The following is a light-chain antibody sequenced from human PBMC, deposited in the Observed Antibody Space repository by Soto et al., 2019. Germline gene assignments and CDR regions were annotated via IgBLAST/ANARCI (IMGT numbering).Light chain of an antibody. J-gene: IGKJ1*01. Sequence: DIQMTQSPTSLSASVGDRVTISCRASQRIGTYLAWYQQKPGKAPRLLISGASSVQSGVPPRFSGSGSATDFILTISSLRLEDIATYYCQQTAIAPPWTFGQGTKVEIK. V-gene: IGKV1-39*01. CDR2: GAS. CDR3: QQTAIAPPWT. CDR1: QRIGTY.